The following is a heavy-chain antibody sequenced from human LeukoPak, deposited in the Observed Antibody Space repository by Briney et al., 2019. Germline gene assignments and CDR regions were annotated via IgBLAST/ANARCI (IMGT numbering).Heavy chain of an antibody. CDR1: GGSFSGYY. CDR3: ARRRMRGYYGSGSYYNPNWFDP. V-gene: IGHV4-34*01. D-gene: IGHD3-10*01. J-gene: IGHJ5*02. CDR2: INHSGST. Sequence: SETLSLTCAVYGGSFSGYYWSWIRQPPAKGLEWIGEINHSGSTNYNPSLKSRVTISVDTSKNQFSLKLSSVTAADTAVYYCARRRMRGYYGSGSYYNPNWFDPWGQGTLVTVSS.